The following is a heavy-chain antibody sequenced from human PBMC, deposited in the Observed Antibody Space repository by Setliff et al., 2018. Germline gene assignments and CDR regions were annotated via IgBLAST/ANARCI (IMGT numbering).Heavy chain of an antibody. D-gene: IGHD2-2*01. J-gene: IGHJ4*02. CDR3: SRLVRYCTTTTCQRLSGGEY. Sequence: ASVKVSCKASGYKFADYGITWVRQAPGQGLEWMGWIGVYTGKTYYAHKFQDRATMTTDTSTGTAYLELRSLRSDDTAVYYCSRLVRYCTTTTCQRLSGGEYWGQGTLVT. CDR1: GYKFADYG. CDR2: IGVYTGKT. V-gene: IGHV1-18*01.